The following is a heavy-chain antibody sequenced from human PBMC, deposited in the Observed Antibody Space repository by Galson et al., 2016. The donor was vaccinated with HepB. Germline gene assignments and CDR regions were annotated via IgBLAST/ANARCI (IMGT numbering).Heavy chain of an antibody. CDR3: ARETTACAD. CDR1: GFTISSNW. Sequence: SLRLSCAASGFTISSNWMNWVRQAPGKGLEWVANMNQDESDINYVDSVKGRFIISRDDAKTALYLQMNSLRPEDTAMYYCARETTACADWGQGILVTVSP. J-gene: IGHJ4*02. V-gene: IGHV3-7*03. CDR2: MNQDESDI. D-gene: IGHD1-7*01.